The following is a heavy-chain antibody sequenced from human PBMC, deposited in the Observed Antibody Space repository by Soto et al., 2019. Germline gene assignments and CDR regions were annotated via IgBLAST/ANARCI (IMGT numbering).Heavy chain of an antibody. J-gene: IGHJ4*02. CDR1: GFSLSTSGVG. Sequence: SGPTLVNPTQTLTLTCNFSGFSLSTSGVGVGWIRQPPGKALEWLALIYWNDDKRYSPTLKTRLTFTKYTYEDQVVLTMTNMDPVDTGTYYCARLSCSGGNCATPTQFDHWGKGTLVTVSS. D-gene: IGHD6-25*01. CDR3: ARLSCSGGNCATPTQFDH. CDR2: IYWNDDK. V-gene: IGHV2-5*01.